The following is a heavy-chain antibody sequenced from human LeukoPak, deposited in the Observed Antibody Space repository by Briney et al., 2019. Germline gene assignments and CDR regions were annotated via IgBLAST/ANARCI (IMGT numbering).Heavy chain of an antibody. V-gene: IGHV4-4*07. CDR3: ARGKSGSSWTRWFDP. CDR2: IYTSGST. D-gene: IGHD6-13*01. CDR1: GGSISSYY. J-gene: IGHJ5*02. Sequence: SGPTLVKPSETLSLTCTVSGGSISSYYWSWIRQPAGKGLEWIGRIYTSGSTNYNPSLKSRVTMSVDTSKNQFSLKLSSVTAADTAVYYCARGKSGSSWTRWFDPWGQGTLVTVSS.